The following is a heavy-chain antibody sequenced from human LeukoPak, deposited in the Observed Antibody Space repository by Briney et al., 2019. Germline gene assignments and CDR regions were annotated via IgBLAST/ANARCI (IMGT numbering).Heavy chain of an antibody. J-gene: IGHJ3*02. D-gene: IGHD6-19*01. CDR3: ASLWSSGWYENAFDI. Sequence: GGSLRLSCAASGFTFSSYGMSWVRQAPGKGLEWVSAISGSGGSTYYADSVKGRFTISRDNAKNSLYLQMNSLRAEDTAVYYCASLWSSGWYENAFDIWGQGTMVTVSS. CDR2: ISGSGGST. CDR1: GFTFSSYG. V-gene: IGHV3-23*01.